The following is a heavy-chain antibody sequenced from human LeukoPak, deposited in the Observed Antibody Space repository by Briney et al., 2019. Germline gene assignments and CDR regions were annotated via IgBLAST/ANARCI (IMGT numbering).Heavy chain of an antibody. V-gene: IGHV1-2*06. D-gene: IGHD1-26*01. J-gene: IGHJ4*02. Sequence: GASVKVSCKASGYTFTGYYMHWVRQAPGQGLEWMGRINPNSGGTNCAQKLQGRVTMTTDTSTSTAYMELRSLRPDDTAVYYCARWVRGRYSGSYYPDYWGQGTLVTVSS. CDR3: ARWVRGRYSGSYYPDY. CDR1: GYTFTGYY. CDR2: INPNSGGT.